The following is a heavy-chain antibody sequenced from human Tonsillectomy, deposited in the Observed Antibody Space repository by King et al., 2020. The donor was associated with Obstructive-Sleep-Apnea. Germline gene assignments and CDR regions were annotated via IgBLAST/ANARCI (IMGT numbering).Heavy chain of an antibody. V-gene: IGHV2-5*02. J-gene: IGHJ4*02. D-gene: IGHD5-18*01. CDR1: GFSLSTSGVG. Sequence: QVTLKESGPTLVKPTQTLTLTCTFSGFSLSTSGVGVGWIRQPPGQALEWLALIYWDDDKRYSPSLKSRLTITKDTSKNQVVLTMTNMDPVDTATYYCAHSWIQLWLRVYYFDYWGQGTLVTVSS. CDR3: AHSWIQLWLRVYYFDY. CDR2: IYWDDDK.